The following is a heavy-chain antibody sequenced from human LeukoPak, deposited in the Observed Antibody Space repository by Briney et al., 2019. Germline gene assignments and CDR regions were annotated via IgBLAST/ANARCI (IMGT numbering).Heavy chain of an antibody. CDR2: IYYSGST. Sequence: SETLSLTCTVSGGSISSYYWSWIRQPPGKGLEWIGYIYYSGSTNYNPSLKSRVTISVDTSKNQFSLKLSSVTAADTAVYYCARGPSRIPGVDYWGQGTLVTVSS. CDR1: GGSISSYY. V-gene: IGHV4-59*01. CDR3: ARGPSRIPGVDY. J-gene: IGHJ4*02. D-gene: IGHD2-2*02.